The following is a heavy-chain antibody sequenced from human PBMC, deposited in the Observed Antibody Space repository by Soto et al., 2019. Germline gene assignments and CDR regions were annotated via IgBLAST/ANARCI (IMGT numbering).Heavy chain of an antibody. D-gene: IGHD2-15*01. CDR2: IIPILGIA. Sequence: QVQLVQSGAEVKKPGSSVKVSCKASGGTFSSYTISWVRQAPGQGLEWMGRIIPILGIANYAQKFQGRVTITADKSTSTAYMELSSLRSEDTAVYYCAREAVVAACLDYWGQGTLVTVSS. J-gene: IGHJ4*02. V-gene: IGHV1-69*08. CDR1: GGTFSSYT. CDR3: AREAVVAACLDY.